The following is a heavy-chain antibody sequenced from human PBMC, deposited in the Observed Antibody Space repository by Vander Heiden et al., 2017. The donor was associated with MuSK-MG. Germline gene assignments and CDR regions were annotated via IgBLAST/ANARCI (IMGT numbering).Heavy chain of an antibody. CDR1: GGSISSSKW. V-gene: IGHV4-4*02. CDR2: IYNRGST. CDR3: ARKSPEFDY. J-gene: IGHJ4*02. Sequence: QVQLQESGPGLVKPSGTLSLTCAVSGGSISSSKWCSWVRQPPGKGMEWIGEIYNRGSTNYNPSLKSRVTISGEKSKNQLSLKLRSVTAADTAVDDCARKSPEFDYWGQGTMVTVSS.